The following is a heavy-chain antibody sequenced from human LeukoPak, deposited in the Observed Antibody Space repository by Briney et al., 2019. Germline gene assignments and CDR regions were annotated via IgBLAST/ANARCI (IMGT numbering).Heavy chain of an antibody. V-gene: IGHV4-34*01. Sequence: SETLSLTCAVYGGSFSGYYWSWVRQPPGKGLEWIGEINHSGSTNYNPSLKSRVTISVDTSKNQFSLKLSSVTAADTAVYYCARGGGPGYSSSWYHESNFDYWGQGTLVTVSS. CDR2: INHSGST. CDR1: GGSFSGYY. D-gene: IGHD6-13*01. J-gene: IGHJ4*02. CDR3: ARGGGPGYSSSWYHESNFDY.